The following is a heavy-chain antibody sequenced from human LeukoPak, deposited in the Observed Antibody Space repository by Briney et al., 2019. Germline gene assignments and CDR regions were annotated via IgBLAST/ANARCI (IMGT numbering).Heavy chain of an antibody. CDR2: IKSKSDGGTV. CDR1: GFTFSNAW. Sequence: GGSLRLSCAASGFTFSNAWMSWVRQAPGKGLEWVGLIKSKSDGGTVDYIAPVKGRFAISRDDAKKALYLQMTSLNTEDTAVYYCSTDLHDYWGQGTLVTISS. CDR3: STDLHDY. J-gene: IGHJ4*02. V-gene: IGHV3-15*01.